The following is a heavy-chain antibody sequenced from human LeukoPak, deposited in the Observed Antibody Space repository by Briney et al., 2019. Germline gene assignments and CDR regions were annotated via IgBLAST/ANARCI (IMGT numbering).Heavy chain of an antibody. CDR1: GGSISSGDYY. J-gene: IGHJ4*02. D-gene: IGHD4-23*01. CDR3: ARDLLNEGNHLDY. CDR2: IFYSGST. V-gene: IGHV4-30-4*01. Sequence: KTSQTLSLTCAVSGGSISSGDYYWSWIRQPPGKGLEWIGYIFYSGSTYYNPSLKSRVTISVDTSNNQFSLKLSSVTAADTAVYYCARDLLNEGNHLDYWGQGTLVTVSS.